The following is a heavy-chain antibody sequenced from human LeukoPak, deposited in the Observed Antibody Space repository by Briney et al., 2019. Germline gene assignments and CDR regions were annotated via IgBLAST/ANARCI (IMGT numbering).Heavy chain of an antibody. D-gene: IGHD5-24*01. V-gene: IGHV4-59*01. CDR3: ARPLEMATIGGGLDY. J-gene: IGHJ4*02. CDR1: GGSISSYY. Sequence: SETLSLTCTVSGGSISSYYWSWIRQPPGRGLEWLGYIYYSGSTYYNPSLKSRVTMSLDKSKSQFSLKLNSVTAADTAVYYCARPLEMATIGGGLDYWGQGTRVTVSS. CDR2: IYYSGST.